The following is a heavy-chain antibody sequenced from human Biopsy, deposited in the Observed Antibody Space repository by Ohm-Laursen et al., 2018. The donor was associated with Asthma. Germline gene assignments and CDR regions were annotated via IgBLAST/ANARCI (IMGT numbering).Heavy chain of an antibody. Sequence: TLSFTCTVSGDSINSGGCCWNWIRKHPGRGPEWNGYIHHSGTSYFNPSLKSRVSYSRNTSKNQFSLRLSSVTAADTAIYYCARIPRRSGSYFVDYWGQGTLVTVSS. D-gene: IGHD3-22*01. J-gene: IGHJ4*02. CDR3: ARIPRRSGSYFVDY. V-gene: IGHV4-31*03. CDR1: GDSINSGGCC. CDR2: IHHSGTS.